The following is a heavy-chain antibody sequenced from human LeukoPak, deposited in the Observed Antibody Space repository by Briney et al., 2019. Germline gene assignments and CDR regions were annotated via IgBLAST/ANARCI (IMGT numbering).Heavy chain of an antibody. D-gene: IGHD2-2*02. Sequence: SETLSLTCGVSNYSISSGYFWGWLRQSPGKGLEWIGSISHSGSTYYNPSLESRVTISLDTSKNQFSLKLGSVTAADTAVYFCARGPYTNTNYFDPWGQGTQVTVTP. J-gene: IGHJ5*02. CDR1: NYSISSGYF. V-gene: IGHV4-38-2*01. CDR3: ARGPYTNTNYFDP. CDR2: ISHSGST.